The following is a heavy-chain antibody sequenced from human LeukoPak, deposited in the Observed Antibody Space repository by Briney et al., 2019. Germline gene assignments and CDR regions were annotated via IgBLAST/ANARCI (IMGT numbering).Heavy chain of an antibody. J-gene: IGHJ4*02. CDR3: ARDQDDYVWGSYRTFDY. V-gene: IGHV1-69*01. CDR2: IIPIFGTA. D-gene: IGHD3-16*02. CDR1: GGTFSSYA. Sequence: SVKVSCKASGGTFSSYAISWVRQAPGQGLEWMGGIIPIFGTANYAQKFQGRVTITADESTSTAYMELSSLRSDDTAVYYCARDQDDYVWGSYRTFDYWGQGTLVTVSS.